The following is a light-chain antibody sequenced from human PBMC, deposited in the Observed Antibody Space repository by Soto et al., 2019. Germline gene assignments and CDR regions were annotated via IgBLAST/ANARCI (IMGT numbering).Light chain of an antibody. J-gene: IGLJ2*01. CDR2: VTN. CDR3: QTYDNSLSGSS. Sequence: QSVLTQPPSVSGAPGQRVTLSCTGSRSNIGEGYDVHWYQQLPGTAPKLLIYVTNNRPAGVPDRFAGSKSGTSASLAITGLRAEDEAYYYFQTYDNSLSGSSFGGGTQLTVL. V-gene: IGLV1-40*01. CDR1: RSNIGEGYD.